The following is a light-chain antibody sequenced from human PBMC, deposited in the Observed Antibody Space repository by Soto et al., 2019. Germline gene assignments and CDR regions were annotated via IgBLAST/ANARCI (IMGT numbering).Light chain of an antibody. CDR1: QSVTTC. Sequence: EIVLTQSPATLSLSPGERATLSCRASQSVTTCLAWYQQKPGQAPRLVMYDVSNRAAGIPGRFSGSGSGTDFTLTTSSLEPEDFAVYYCQQRSKWPITFGQGTRLEIK. CDR2: DVS. J-gene: IGKJ5*01. CDR3: QQRSKWPIT. V-gene: IGKV3-11*01.